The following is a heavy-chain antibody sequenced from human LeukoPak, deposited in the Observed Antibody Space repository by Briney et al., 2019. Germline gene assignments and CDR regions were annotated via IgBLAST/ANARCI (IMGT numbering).Heavy chain of an antibody. J-gene: IGHJ4*02. D-gene: IGHD3-22*01. CDR2: IYSGGST. CDR1: GFTVSSNY. CDR3: AKLLYYYDSSQPY. V-gene: IGHV3-53*01. Sequence: GGSLRLSCAASGFTVSSNYMSWVRQAPGKGLEWVSVIYSGGSTYYADSVKGRSTISRDYSKNTLYLQMNNLRAEDTAVYYCAKLLYYYDSSQPYWGQGTLVTVSS.